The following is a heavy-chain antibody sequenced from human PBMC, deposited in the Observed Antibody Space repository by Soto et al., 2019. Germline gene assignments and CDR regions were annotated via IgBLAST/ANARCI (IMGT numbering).Heavy chain of an antibody. CDR1: GGSISSSSYY. J-gene: IGHJ5*02. Sequence: QLQLQESGPGLVKPSETLSLTCTVSGGSISSSSYYWGWIRQPPGKGLEWIGSIYYSGSTYYNPSLKSRVTISVDTSKNQFSLKLSSVTAADTAVYYCARHPGQQLVRGGGKGSWFDPWGQGTLVTVSS. D-gene: IGHD6-13*01. CDR3: ARHPGQQLVRGGGKGSWFDP. V-gene: IGHV4-39*01. CDR2: IYYSGST.